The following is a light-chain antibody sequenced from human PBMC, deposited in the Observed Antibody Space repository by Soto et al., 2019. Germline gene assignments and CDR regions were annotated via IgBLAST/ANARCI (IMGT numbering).Light chain of an antibody. CDR1: SSDVGGYNY. CDR3: SSYTSSTLYV. J-gene: IGLJ1*01. V-gene: IGLV2-14*01. Sequence: QSALTQPASVSGSPGQSITISCTGTSSDVGGYNYVSWYQQHPDKAPKLMIYEVSNRPSGVSNRFSGSKSGNTASLTISGLQAEDEADYYCSSYTSSTLYVFGTGTKLTV. CDR2: EVS.